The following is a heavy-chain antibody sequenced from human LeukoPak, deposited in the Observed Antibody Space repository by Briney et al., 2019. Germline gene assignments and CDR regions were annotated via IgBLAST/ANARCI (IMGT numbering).Heavy chain of an antibody. CDR3: ARGGPGRIAARRYYYYMDV. V-gene: IGHV3-30*03. J-gene: IGHJ6*03. CDR2: ISYDGSNK. Sequence: GRSLRLSCAASGFTFSSYGMHWVRQAPGKGLEWVAVISYDGSNKYYADSVKGRFTISRDNSKNTLYLQMNSLRAEDTAVYYCARGGPGRIAARRYYYYMDVWGKGTTVTVSS. CDR1: GFTFSSYG. D-gene: IGHD6-13*01.